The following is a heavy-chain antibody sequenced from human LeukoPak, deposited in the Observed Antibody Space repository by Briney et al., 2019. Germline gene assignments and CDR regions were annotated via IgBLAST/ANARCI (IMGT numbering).Heavy chain of an antibody. CDR2: IYYSGST. Sequence: PSETLSLTCTVSGGSISSYYWSWIRQPPGKGLEWIGYIYYSGSTNYNPSLKSRVTISVDTSKNQFSLKLSYVTAADTAVYFCARESSWSNFDYWGQGTLVTVSS. V-gene: IGHV4-59*01. D-gene: IGHD3-3*01. CDR3: ARESSWSNFDY. J-gene: IGHJ4*02. CDR1: GGSISSYY.